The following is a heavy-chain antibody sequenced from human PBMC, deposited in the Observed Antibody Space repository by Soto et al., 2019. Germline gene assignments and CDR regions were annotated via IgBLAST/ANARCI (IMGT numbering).Heavy chain of an antibody. CDR1: GGSFSSSNYY. V-gene: IGHV4-39*01. Sequence: SETLSLTCTDSGGSFSSSNYYWGWIRQPPGKGLEWIGNIFYGGGSGVAYYSPSLKSRVTISVDTSKNQFSPNMRSLTAADTAVYFCARRGGGDSLFDSWGQGKLVTVS. J-gene: IGHJ4*02. CDR3: ARRGGGDSLFDS. D-gene: IGHD4-17*01. CDR2: IFYGGGSGVA.